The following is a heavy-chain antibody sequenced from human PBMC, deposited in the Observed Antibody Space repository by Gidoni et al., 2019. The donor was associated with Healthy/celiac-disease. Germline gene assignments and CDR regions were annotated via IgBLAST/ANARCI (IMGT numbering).Heavy chain of an antibody. J-gene: IGHJ6*03. CDR3: ARRLRYFDWLSSRYYYYYYMDV. V-gene: IGHV4-34*01. Sequence: QVQLQQWGAGLLKPSEPLSLTCAVYGGSFSGYYWSWIRQPPGKGLEWIGEINHSGSTNYNPSLKSRVTISVDTSKNQFSLKLSSVTAADTAVYYCARRLRYFDWLSSRYYYYYYMDVWGKGTTVTVSS. CDR1: GGSFSGYY. D-gene: IGHD3-9*01. CDR2: INHSGST.